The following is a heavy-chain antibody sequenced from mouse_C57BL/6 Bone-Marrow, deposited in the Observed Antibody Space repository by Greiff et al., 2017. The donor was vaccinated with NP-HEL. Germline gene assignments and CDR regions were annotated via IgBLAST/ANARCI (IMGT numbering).Heavy chain of an antibody. CDR1: GFTFSSYA. D-gene: IGHD2-1*01. CDR2: ISSGGDYI. J-gene: IGHJ2*01. CDR3: TRDLLWSPGFDY. Sequence: EVKVVESGEGLVKPGGSLKLSCAASGFTFSSYAMSWVRQTPEKRLEWVAYISSGGDYIYYADTVKGRFTISRDNARNTLYLQMSSLKSEDTAMYYCTRDLLWSPGFDYWGQGTTLTVSS. V-gene: IGHV5-9-1*02.